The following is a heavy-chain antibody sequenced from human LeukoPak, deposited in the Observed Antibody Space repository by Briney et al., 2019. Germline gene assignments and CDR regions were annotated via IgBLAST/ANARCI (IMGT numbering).Heavy chain of an antibody. D-gene: IGHD3-10*01. J-gene: IGHJ4*02. CDR1: GFTFSNGW. V-gene: IGHV3-15*01. Sequence: GGSLRLSCAASGFTFSNGWMNWVRQAPGKGLEWVGRIKSKTDGGTIDYAAPVQGRFTISRDDSKNTLYLEMNSPKTEDTAVYYCTASHYYDSGSPTFDYWGQGTLVSVSS. CDR2: IKSKTDGGTI. CDR3: TASHYYDSGSPTFDY.